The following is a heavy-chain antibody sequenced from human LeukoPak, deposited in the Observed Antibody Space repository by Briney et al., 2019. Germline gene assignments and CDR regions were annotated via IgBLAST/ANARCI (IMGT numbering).Heavy chain of an antibody. V-gene: IGHV1-69*05. J-gene: IGHJ3*02. D-gene: IGHD2-8*01. Sequence: ASVKVSCKASGGTFSSYAISWVRQAPGQGLEWMGGIIPIFGTANYAQRFQGRVTITTDGSTSTAYMELSSLRSEDTAVYYCAANKYCTNGVCYFNAFDIWGQGTMVTVSS. CDR3: AANKYCTNGVCYFNAFDI. CDR2: IIPIFGTA. CDR1: GGTFSSYA.